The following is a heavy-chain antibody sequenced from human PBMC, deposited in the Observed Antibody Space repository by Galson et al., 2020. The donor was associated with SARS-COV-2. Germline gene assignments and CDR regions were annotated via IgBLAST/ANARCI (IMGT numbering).Heavy chain of an antibody. Sequence: SGPTLAKPTQTLTLTCTFSRLSLSTSGQCVSWIRQPPRKALELLARIDLGGDKHNSTSLKTRFTISKHTSKNPGVLIMTNMDPVDTATYYCARTWMSRTASRTFDYWGQGTLVAVSS. V-gene: IGHV2-70*11. J-gene: IGHJ4*02. D-gene: IGHD1-1*01. CDR2: IDLGGDK. CDR1: RLSLSTSGQC. CDR3: ARTWMSRTASRTFDY.